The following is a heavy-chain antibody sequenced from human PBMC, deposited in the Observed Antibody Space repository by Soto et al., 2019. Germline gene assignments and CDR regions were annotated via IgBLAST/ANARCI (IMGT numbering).Heavy chain of an antibody. J-gene: IGHJ4*02. CDR1: GFAFSNYA. Sequence: EVQLLQSGGGLVQPGGSLRLSCAASGFAFSNYAMSWVRQAPGKGLEWVSAISGSAATTNYADSVKGRFTVTRDNSENTLYLQLSSLRIEDTARYFCALEDPRQLVYWGQGAQVTVAS. V-gene: IGHV3-23*01. CDR2: ISGSAATT. CDR3: ALEDPRQLVY. D-gene: IGHD3-3*01.